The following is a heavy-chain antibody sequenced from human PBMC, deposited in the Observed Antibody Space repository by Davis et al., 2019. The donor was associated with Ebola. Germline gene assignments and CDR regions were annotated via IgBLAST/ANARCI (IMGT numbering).Heavy chain of an antibody. CDR1: GGSISSGGYS. CDR3: ARDRGRSGPNGHYYYGMDV. D-gene: IGHD3-3*01. CDR2: IYHSGST. J-gene: IGHJ6*02. V-gene: IGHV4-30-2*01. Sequence: MPSETLSLTCAVSGGSISSGGYSWSWIRQPPGEGLEWIGYIYHSGSTYYNPSLKSRVTISVDRSKNQFSLKLSSVTAADTAVYYCARDRGRSGPNGHYYYGMDVWGQGTTVTVSS.